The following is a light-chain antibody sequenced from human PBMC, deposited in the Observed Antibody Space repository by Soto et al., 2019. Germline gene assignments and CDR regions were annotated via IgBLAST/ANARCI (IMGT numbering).Light chain of an antibody. CDR2: SNN. J-gene: IGLJ1*01. Sequence: QSVLTQPPSASGTPGQRVTISCSGSSSNIGTNTVNCYQQLPGTAPKLLIYSNNQGPSGVPDRFSGSRSGTSASLAINGLQSEDEADYYCVAWDDSLNGYVFGTGTKLTVL. CDR3: VAWDDSLNGYV. V-gene: IGLV1-44*01. CDR1: SSNIGTNT.